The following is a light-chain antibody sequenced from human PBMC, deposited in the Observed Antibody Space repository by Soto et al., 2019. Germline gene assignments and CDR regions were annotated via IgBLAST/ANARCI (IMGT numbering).Light chain of an antibody. J-gene: IGKJ3*01. CDR2: AAS. CDR3: QQSYSTPLT. Sequence: DLQMTQSPSSLSASVGDRVTITCRASQSISNYLNWYQQKPGKAPKLLIYAASSLQGDVPSRFSGSGSGTDFTLTISRLQPDDFATYYCQQSYSTPLTFGPGTKVDIK. V-gene: IGKV1-39*01. CDR1: QSISNY.